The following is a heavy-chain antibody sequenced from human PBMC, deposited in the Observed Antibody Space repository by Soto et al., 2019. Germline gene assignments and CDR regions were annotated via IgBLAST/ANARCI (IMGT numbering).Heavy chain of an antibody. V-gene: IGHV1-2*04. CDR2: INPNSGGT. CDR1: GYTFTGYY. D-gene: IGHD3-22*01. Sequence: ASVKVSCKASGYTFTGYYMHWVRQAPGQGLEWMGWINPNSGGTNYAQKFQGWVTMTRDTSISTAYMELSRLRSDDTAVYYCAREASLKYYYDGSGFEDAFDIWGQGTMVTVSS. J-gene: IGHJ3*02. CDR3: AREASLKYYYDGSGFEDAFDI.